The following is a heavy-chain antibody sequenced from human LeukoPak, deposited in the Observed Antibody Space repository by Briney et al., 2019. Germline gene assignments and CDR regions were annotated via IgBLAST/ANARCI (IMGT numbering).Heavy chain of an antibody. D-gene: IGHD3-10*01. CDR2: ISGSGDAT. Sequence: GGPLRLSCAASGLTFSGYSMSWVRQAPGKGPEWVSTISGSGDATYYADSVMGRFTISRDNSKNTLYVQMNSLRAEDTAVYYCAKARQTRGSLGFDYWGQGALVIVSS. J-gene: IGHJ4*02. CDR1: GLTFSGYS. CDR3: AKARQTRGSLGFDY. V-gene: IGHV3-23*01.